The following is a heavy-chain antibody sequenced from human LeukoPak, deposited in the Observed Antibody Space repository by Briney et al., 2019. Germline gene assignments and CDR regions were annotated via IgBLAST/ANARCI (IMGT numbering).Heavy chain of an antibody. D-gene: IGHD3-10*01. CDR3: ARSRVGDY. Sequence: GGSLRLSCAASGFTFSNAWMSWVRQAPGKGLEWVANINQDGSEKHYVDSVKGRFTISRDNAKNSLSLQMSSLRVEDTAVYYCARSRVGDYWGQGTLVTVSA. CDR2: INQDGSEK. V-gene: IGHV3-7*01. CDR1: GFTFSNAW. J-gene: IGHJ4*02.